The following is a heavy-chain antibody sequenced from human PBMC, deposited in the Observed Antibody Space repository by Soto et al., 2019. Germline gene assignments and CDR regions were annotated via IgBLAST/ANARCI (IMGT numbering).Heavy chain of an antibody. CDR2: IYPDDSDT. CDR1: GYTFMSYY. J-gene: IGHJ6*02. D-gene: IGHD3-10*01. V-gene: IGHV5-51*01. Sequence: LGESLKISCEGSGYTFMSYYIGWVRQMPGKGLEWMGIIYPDDSDTRYSPSFQGQVTISADKSISTAYLQWSSLKASDSAMYYCARGRGSGNLYGMDVWGQGTTVTVSS. CDR3: ARGRGSGNLYGMDV.